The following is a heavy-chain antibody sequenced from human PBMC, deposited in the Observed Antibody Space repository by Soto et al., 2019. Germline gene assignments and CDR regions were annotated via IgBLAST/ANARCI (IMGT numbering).Heavy chain of an antibody. CDR2: ISWNGADT. D-gene: IGHD3-16*01. CDR1: GFRFDDYN. Sequence: GGSLRLSCAASGFRFDDYNMHLVRQSPGKGLEWVSFISWNGADTFYADSVKGRFTISRDSSKKSLSLQINSLRSEDTALYYCARETSSYGFALDVWGQGTKATASS. V-gene: IGHV3-43*01. J-gene: IGHJ6*02. CDR3: ARETSSYGFALDV.